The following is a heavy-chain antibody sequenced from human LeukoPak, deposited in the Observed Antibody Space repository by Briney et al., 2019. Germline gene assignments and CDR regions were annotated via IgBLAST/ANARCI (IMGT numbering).Heavy chain of an antibody. Sequence: GGSLRLSCAASGFTFDDYAMHWVRQAPGKGLEWVSGISWNSGSIGYADSVKGRFTISRDNAKNSLYLQMNSLRAEDTALYYCAKDMDYSSSSLDYWGQGTLVTVSS. V-gene: IGHV3-9*01. D-gene: IGHD6-6*01. CDR3: AKDMDYSSSSLDY. CDR1: GFTFDDYA. CDR2: ISWNSGSI. J-gene: IGHJ4*02.